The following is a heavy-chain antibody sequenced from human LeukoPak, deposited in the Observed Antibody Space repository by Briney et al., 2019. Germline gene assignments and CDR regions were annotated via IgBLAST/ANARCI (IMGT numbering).Heavy chain of an antibody. CDR1: GGSMRSNY. CDR2: IYYSGST. J-gene: IGHJ5*02. Sequence: LETLSLTCTVSGGSMRSNYWSLTRQPPGKGLEWAGNIYYSGSTNYNPSLKSRVTISIDPSKNQFSLKLSSVTAADTAIYYCVKDNGRWFDPWGQGTLVIVSS. V-gene: IGHV4-59*01. CDR3: VKDNGRWFDP. D-gene: IGHD1-26*01.